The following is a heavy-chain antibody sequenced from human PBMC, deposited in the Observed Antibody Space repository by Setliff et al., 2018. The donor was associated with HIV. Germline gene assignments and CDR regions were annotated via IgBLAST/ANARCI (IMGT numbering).Heavy chain of an antibody. CDR1: GYSISSGYY. J-gene: IGHJ4*02. Sequence: SETLSLTCAVSGYSISSGYYWGWIRQPPGKGLEWVGSIYHSGTTYYNPSLKSRVTISVGTSKNQFSLKLSSVTAADTAVYYCARESPSSSWFYFDFWGQGTLVTVSS. V-gene: IGHV4-38-2*02. D-gene: IGHD6-13*01. CDR2: IYHSGTT. CDR3: ARESPSSSWFYFDF.